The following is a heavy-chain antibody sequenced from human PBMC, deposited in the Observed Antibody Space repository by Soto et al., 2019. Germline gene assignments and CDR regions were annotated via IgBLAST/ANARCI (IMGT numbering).Heavy chain of an antibody. J-gene: IGHJ4*02. Sequence: KASETLSLTCTVSGGSINNYYWSWILQPPGKGLEWIGYIYYRGSTNYNPSLKSRVTISVDTSKNQFSLKLSSVTTADTAVYYCAIFMGNSVAPTYFDYWGQGTLVTVSS. V-gene: IGHV4-59*01. CDR2: IYYRGST. D-gene: IGHD5-12*01. CDR3: AIFMGNSVAPTYFDY. CDR1: GGSINNYY.